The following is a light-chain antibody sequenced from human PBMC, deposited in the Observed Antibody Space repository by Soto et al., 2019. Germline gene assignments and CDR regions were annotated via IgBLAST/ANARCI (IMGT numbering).Light chain of an antibody. CDR1: QSVSSY. V-gene: IGKV3-11*01. CDR3: QHRSEWPVS. CDR2: DAS. J-gene: IGKJ5*01. Sequence: ESVLTQSPATLSLSPGERATLCCRASQSVSSYLAWYQQKPGQAPRLLIYDASNRATGIPARFSGSGSGTDFTLTISSLEPEDFAVYYCQHRSEWPVSFGQGTRLEI.